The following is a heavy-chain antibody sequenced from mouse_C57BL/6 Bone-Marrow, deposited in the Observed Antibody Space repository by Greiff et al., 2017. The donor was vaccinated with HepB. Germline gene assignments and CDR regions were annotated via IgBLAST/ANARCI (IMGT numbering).Heavy chain of an antibody. V-gene: IGHV3-8*01. J-gene: IGHJ1*03. CDR1: GYSITSDY. Sequence: EVQVVESGPGLAKPSQSLSLTCSVTGYSITSDYWNWIRKFPGNKLEYMGYISYSGSTYYNPSLKSRNSITRDTSNNQYYLQLNSVTTEDTATYYCARYKGGSSDWYFDVWGTGTTVTVSS. CDR2: ISYSGST. CDR3: ARYKGGSSDWYFDV. D-gene: IGHD1-1*01.